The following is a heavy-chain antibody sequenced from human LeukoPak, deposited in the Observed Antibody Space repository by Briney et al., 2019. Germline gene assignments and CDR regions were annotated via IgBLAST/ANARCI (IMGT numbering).Heavy chain of an antibody. V-gene: IGHV4-4*02. CDR1: GGSISSSNW. CDR3: ASSDVDTAMVAASQ. J-gene: IGHJ4*02. D-gene: IGHD5-18*01. CDR2: IYHSGST. Sequence: SETLSLTYAVSGGSISSSNWWSWVRQPPGKGLEWIGEIYHSGSTNYNPSLKSRVTISVDKSKNQFSLKLSSVTAADTAVYYCASSDVDTAMVAASQWGQGTLVTVSS.